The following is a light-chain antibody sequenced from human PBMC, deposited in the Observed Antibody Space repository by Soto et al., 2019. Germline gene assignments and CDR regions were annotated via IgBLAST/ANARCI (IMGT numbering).Light chain of an antibody. Sequence: VLTQPPSVSGAPGQRVTISCTGSSSNIGAGYDVHWYQQLPGTAPKLLIYGNSNRPSGVPDRFSGSKSGTSASLAITGLQAEDEADYYCQSYDSSLSGSKVFGTGTKVTVL. CDR3: QSYDSSLSGSKV. CDR2: GNS. V-gene: IGLV1-40*01. CDR1: SSNIGAGYD. J-gene: IGLJ1*01.